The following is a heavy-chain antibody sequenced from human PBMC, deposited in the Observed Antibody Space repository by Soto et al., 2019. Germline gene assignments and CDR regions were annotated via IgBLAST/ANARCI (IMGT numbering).Heavy chain of an antibody. Sequence: DVQLVESGGALVQPGESLRLSCAASGFTFSDYLMTWVRQAPGKGLEWVATIKQDGNEKYYVDSEKGRFTISRDNAKNSLYLQMNGLRAEDTAVYYCAIGHWLGNWGHGTLVTVSS. CDR3: AIGHWLGN. J-gene: IGHJ4*01. CDR2: IKQDGNEK. CDR1: GFTFSDYL. V-gene: IGHV3-7*01. D-gene: IGHD6-19*01.